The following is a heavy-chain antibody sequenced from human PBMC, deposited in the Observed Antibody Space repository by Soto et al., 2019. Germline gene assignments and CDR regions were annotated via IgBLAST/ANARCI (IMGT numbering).Heavy chain of an antibody. V-gene: IGHV3-23*01. J-gene: IGHJ3*02. Sequence: PGGSLRLSCAVSGFICSSYDMSWVRQAPGKGLEWVSTILVGGSTHYEDSVKGRFTISRDTSKKTVYLQKNSLTAGDTAFYYCAKATATSGGAFEIYGQGTMVTVSS. CDR2: ILVGGST. D-gene: IGHD1-1*01. CDR3: AKATATSGGAFEI. CDR1: GFICSSYD.